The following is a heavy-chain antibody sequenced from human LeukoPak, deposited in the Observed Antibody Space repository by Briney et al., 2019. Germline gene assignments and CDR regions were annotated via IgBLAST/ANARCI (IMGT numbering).Heavy chain of an antibody. J-gene: IGHJ3*02. V-gene: IGHV3-30*03. CDR3: AREVFEGQAFDI. CDR2: ISYDGIHK. CDR1: GFTFSNYG. Sequence: GGPLRLSCAASGFTFSNYGIHWVRQAPGKELEWVAVISYDGIHKFYTESVKGRFTISRDNAKNSLYLQMNSLRAEDTALYYCAREVFEGQAFDIWGQGTMVTVSS.